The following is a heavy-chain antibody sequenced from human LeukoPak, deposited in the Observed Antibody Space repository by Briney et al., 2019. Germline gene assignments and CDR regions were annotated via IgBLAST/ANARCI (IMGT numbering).Heavy chain of an antibody. Sequence: GGSRRLSCAASGFTFSDHYMSWIRQAPGKGLEWVSYISSSGSTIYYAGSVKGRFTISRDNAKNSLYLQMNSLRAEDTAVYYCAREETYYYGSGSYSRRYYFDYWGQGTLVTVSS. CDR2: ISSSGSTI. CDR1: GFTFSDHY. V-gene: IGHV3-11*01. D-gene: IGHD3-10*01. J-gene: IGHJ4*02. CDR3: AREETYYYGSGSYSRRYYFDY.